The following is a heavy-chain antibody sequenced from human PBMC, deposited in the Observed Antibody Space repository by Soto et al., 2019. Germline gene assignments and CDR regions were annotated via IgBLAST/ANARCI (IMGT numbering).Heavy chain of an antibody. J-gene: IGHJ5*02. CDR2: IHPGDSST. Sequence: LGEALKISCKGSGYSFTSNWIGWVRQMPGKGLEWMGIIHPGDSSTRYSPSFQGQVTISADKSISTAYLQWSSLKASDTAMYYCEKWPVGASRNWFDPWGQGTLVTVSS. CDR1: GYSFTSNW. V-gene: IGHV5-51*01. D-gene: IGHD1-26*01. CDR3: EKWPVGASRNWFDP.